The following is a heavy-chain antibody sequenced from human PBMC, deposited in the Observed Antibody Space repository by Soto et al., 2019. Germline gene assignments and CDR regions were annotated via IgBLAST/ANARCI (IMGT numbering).Heavy chain of an antibody. V-gene: IGHV3-11*01. D-gene: IGHD3-16*02. J-gene: IGHJ6*02. CDR1: GFTFNDYY. CDR2: ISSSGTTI. CDR3: AAGCVWGSCRPSMVV. Sequence: QGQLGESGGGLAKPGGSLRLSCAASGFTFNDYYMSWIRQAPGKGLEWVSYISSSGTTIYYADSVKGRFTISRDNARNSLFLQMSSPRAEDTAVYYCAAGCVWGSCRPSMVVWGHGTTVIVAS.